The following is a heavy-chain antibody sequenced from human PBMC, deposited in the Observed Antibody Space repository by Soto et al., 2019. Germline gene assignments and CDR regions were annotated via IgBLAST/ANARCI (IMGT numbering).Heavy chain of an antibody. J-gene: IGHJ2*01. Sequence: TSETLSLTCTVSGGSISSYYWSWIRQPPGKGLGWIGYIYYSGSTNYNPSLKSRVTISVDTSKNQFSLKLSSVTAADTAVYYCARDLRTVTTSIWYFDLWGRGTPVTVSS. CDR2: IYYSGST. CDR3: ARDLRTVTTSIWYFDL. D-gene: IGHD4-4*01. V-gene: IGHV4-59*01. CDR1: GGSISSYY.